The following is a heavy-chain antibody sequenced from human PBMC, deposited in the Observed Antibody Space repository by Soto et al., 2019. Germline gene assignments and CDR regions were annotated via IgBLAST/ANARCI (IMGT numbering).Heavy chain of an antibody. V-gene: IGHV4-31*03. Sequence: PSETLSLTCTVSGGSISSGGYYWSWIRQHPGKGLEWIGYIYYSGSTYYNPSLKSRVTISVDTSKNQFSLKLSSVTAADTAVYYCARDRYYYDSSGYPTQNYYSMDVWGQGTTVTVSS. CDR1: GGSISSGGYY. CDR3: ARDRYYYDSSGYPTQNYYSMDV. CDR2: IYYSGST. D-gene: IGHD3-22*01. J-gene: IGHJ6*02.